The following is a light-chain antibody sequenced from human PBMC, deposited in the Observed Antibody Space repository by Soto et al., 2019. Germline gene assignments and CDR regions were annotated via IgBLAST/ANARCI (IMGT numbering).Light chain of an antibody. Sequence: DIVVTQSPLSLPVTPGEPASISCRSSQSLLHSNGYNYLDWYLQKPGHSPQLLIYLGSNRASGVPDRFSGSGSGTDFTLKISRVEAEDVGVYYCMQPLQTPRTFGPGTKVDIK. V-gene: IGKV2-28*01. CDR1: QSLLHSNGYNY. CDR3: MQPLQTPRT. CDR2: LGS. J-gene: IGKJ3*01.